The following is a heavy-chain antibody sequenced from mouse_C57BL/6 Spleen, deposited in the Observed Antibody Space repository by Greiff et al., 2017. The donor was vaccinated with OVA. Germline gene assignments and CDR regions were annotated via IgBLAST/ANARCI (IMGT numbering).Heavy chain of an antibody. V-gene: IGHV1-18*01. D-gene: IGHD2-2*01. CDR1: GYTFTDYN. Sequence: VQLKESGPELVKPGASVKIPCKASGYTFTDYNMDWVKQSPGKSLEWIGDINPNNGGTIYNQKFKGKATLTVDKSSSTAYMELRSLTSEDTAVYYCARGGGYPFAYWGQGTLVTVSA. J-gene: IGHJ3*01. CDR2: INPNNGGT. CDR3: ARGGGYPFAY.